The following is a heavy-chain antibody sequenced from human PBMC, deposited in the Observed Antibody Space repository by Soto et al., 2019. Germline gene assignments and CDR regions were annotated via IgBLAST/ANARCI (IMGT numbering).Heavy chain of an antibody. V-gene: IGHV3-30*18. Sequence: PGGSLRLSCAASGFTFNTYGMHWVRQAPGKGLEWVAAISYDGINKYYVDSVKGRFTISRDHSKNTLYVQMNSLRSEDTAVYYCAKSPNPGSATPSYYGMDVWGLGTTVTVSS. J-gene: IGHJ6*02. CDR3: AKSPNPGSATPSYYGMDV. D-gene: IGHD2-15*01. CDR1: GFTFNTYG. CDR2: ISYDGINK.